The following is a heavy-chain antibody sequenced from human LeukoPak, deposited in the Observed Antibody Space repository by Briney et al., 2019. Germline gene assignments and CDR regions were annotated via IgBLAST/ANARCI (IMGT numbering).Heavy chain of an antibody. V-gene: IGHV4-39*07. J-gene: IGHJ3*02. CDR1: GGSISSSSYY. D-gene: IGHD3-10*01. CDR2: IYQCGST. Sequence: KPSETLSLTCTVSGGSISSSSYYWGWIRQPPGKGLEWIGIIYQCGSTYYNPSLKSRVTISVDTSKNQFSLKLSSVTAADTALYYCARTYYYGSGSYYEHRDAFDIWGQGTMVTVSS. CDR3: ARTYYYGSGSYYEHRDAFDI.